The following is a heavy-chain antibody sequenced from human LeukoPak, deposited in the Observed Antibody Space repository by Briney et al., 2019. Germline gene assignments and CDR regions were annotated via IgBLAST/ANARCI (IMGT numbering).Heavy chain of an antibody. CDR3: ARDYGGNSGDFDY. CDR1: GFTISTYG. Sequence: GGSLRLSCAASGFTISTYGMHWVRQAPGKGLEWVALISYDGSDKYYADSVKGRFTISRDNSKNTLYLQMNSLRAEDTAVYYCARDYGGNSGDFDYWGQGTLVTVSS. D-gene: IGHD4-23*01. V-gene: IGHV3-30*03. CDR2: ISYDGSDK. J-gene: IGHJ4*02.